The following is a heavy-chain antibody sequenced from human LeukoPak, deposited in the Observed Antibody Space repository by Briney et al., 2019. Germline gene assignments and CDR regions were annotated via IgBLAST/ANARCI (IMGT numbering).Heavy chain of an antibody. D-gene: IGHD3-22*01. CDR1: GGTFSSHA. V-gene: IGHV1-69*13. Sequence: SVKVSCKASGGTFSSHAISWVRQAPGQGLEWMGGIIPIFGTANYAQKFQGRVTITADESTSTAYMELSSLRSEDTAVYYCARGPEYDSSGYYPYYYGMDVWGQGTTVTVSS. CDR2: IIPIFGTA. CDR3: ARGPEYDSSGYYPYYYGMDV. J-gene: IGHJ6*02.